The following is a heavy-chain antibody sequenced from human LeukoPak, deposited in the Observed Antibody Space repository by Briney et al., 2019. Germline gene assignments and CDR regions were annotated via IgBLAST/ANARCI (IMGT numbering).Heavy chain of an antibody. CDR1: GFTFDIYS. D-gene: IGHD4-17*01. V-gene: IGHV3-30*18. Sequence: PGGSLRLSCAASGFTFDIYSMHWVRQAPGKGLEWVAVISYDGSNKYYADSVKGRFTISRDNSKNTLYLQMNSLRAEDTAVYYCAKESKSVTTSGLGYWGQGTLVTVSS. CDR2: ISYDGSNK. CDR3: AKESKSVTTSGLGY. J-gene: IGHJ4*02.